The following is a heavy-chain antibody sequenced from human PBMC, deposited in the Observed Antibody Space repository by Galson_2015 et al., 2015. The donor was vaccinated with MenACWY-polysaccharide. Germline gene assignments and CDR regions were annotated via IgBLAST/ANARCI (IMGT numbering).Heavy chain of an antibody. D-gene: IGHD4-17*01. Sequence: SLRLSCAASGFTFSIYWMSWVRQAPGKGLVWVSGMSSGGGRIRYADSVKGRFTMSRDNAKNTLYLQMNSLRAEDTAVYYCVRDVPSTVTSSQWSDSWGQGTLVTVSS. CDR2: MSSGGGRI. CDR3: VRDVPSTVTSSQWSDS. V-gene: IGHV3-74*01. CDR1: GFTFSIYW. J-gene: IGHJ5*01.